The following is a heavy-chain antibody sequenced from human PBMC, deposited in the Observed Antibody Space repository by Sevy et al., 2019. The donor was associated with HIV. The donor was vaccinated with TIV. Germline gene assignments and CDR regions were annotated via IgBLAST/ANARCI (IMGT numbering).Heavy chain of an antibody. CDR1: GGSISSGGYY. CDR2: IYYSGST. D-gene: IGHD2-2*02. CDR3: ARVVVPAAIRGGYNWFDP. J-gene: IGHJ5*02. Sequence: SETLSLTCTVSGGSISSGGYYWSWIRQHPGKGLEWIGYIYYSGSTYYNSSLKSRVTISVDTSKNQFSLKLSSVTAAATAVYYCARVVVPAAIRGGYNWFDPWGQGTLVTVSS. V-gene: IGHV4-31*03.